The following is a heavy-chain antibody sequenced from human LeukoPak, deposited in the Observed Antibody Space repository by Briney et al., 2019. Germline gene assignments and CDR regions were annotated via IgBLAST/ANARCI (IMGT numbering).Heavy chain of an antibody. V-gene: IGHV4-39*01. CDR1: GGSISSSSYY. Sequence: SETLSLTCTVSGGSISSSSYYWGWIRQPPGKGLEWIGSIYYSGSTYYNPSLKSRVTISVDTSKNQFPLKLSSVTAADTAVYYCARSSGPSDYWGQGTLVTVSS. D-gene: IGHD2-15*01. J-gene: IGHJ4*02. CDR3: ARSSGPSDY. CDR2: IYYSGST.